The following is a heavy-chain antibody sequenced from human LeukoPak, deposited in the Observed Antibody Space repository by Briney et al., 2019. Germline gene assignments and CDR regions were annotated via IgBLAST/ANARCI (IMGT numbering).Heavy chain of an antibody. CDR2: ISSSSSYI. CDR3: ARDRSTTFPFYYYTDV. J-gene: IGHJ6*03. Sequence: PGGSLRLSCAASGFTFSSYSMNWVRQAPGKGLEWVSSISSSSSYIYYADSVKGRFTISRDNAKNSLYLQMNSLRAEDTAVYYCARDRSTTFPFYYYTDVWGKGTTVTVS. D-gene: IGHD2-2*01. V-gene: IGHV3-21*06. CDR1: GFTFSSYS.